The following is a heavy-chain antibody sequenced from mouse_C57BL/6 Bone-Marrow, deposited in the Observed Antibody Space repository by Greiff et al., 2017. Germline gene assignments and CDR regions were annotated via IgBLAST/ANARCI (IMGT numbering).Heavy chain of an antibody. D-gene: IGHD4-1*01. CDR3: ARGNWDDYAMDY. V-gene: IGHV7-1*01. J-gene: IGHJ4*01. CDR1: GFTFSDFY. CDR2: SRNKANDYTT. Sequence: EVKLMESGGGLVQSGRSLRLSCATSGFTFSDFYMEWVRQAPGKGLEWIAASRNKANDYTTEYSASVKGRFIVSRDTSQSILYLQMNALRAEDTAIYYCARGNWDDYAMDYWGQGTSVTVSS.